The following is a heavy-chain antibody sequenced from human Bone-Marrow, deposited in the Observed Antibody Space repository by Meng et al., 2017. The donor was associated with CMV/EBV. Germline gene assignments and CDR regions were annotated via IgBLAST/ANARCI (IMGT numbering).Heavy chain of an antibody. CDR3: VRDRDIVGAPAPYNWFDH. CDR2: ISYDGTNK. V-gene: IGHV3-30*04. D-gene: IGHD2-2*01. CDR1: GFTFHNYA. Sequence: GGSLRLSCAASGFTFHNYAMHWLRQAPGKGLEWVTVISYDGTNKYYVDSVQGRFTISRDNARNSLYLQMNSLRVEDTALYYCVRDRDIVGAPAPYNWFDHWGQGTRVTGYS. J-gene: IGHJ5*02.